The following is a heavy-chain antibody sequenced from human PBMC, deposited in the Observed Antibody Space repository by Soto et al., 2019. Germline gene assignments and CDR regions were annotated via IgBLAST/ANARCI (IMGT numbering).Heavy chain of an antibody. CDR3: AREYYAFFDY. CDR2: IYYSGST. Sequence: SETLSLTCTVSGGSISSSSYYWGWIRQPPGKGLEWIGSIYYSGSTYYNPSLKSRVTISVDTSKNQFSLKLSSVTAADTAVYYCAREYYAFFDYWGQGALVTVSS. V-gene: IGHV4-39*02. CDR1: GGSISSSSYY. J-gene: IGHJ4*02. D-gene: IGHD3-16*01.